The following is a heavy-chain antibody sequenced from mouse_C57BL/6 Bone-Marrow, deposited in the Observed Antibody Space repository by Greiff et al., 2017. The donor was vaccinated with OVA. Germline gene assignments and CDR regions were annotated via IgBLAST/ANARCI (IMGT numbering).Heavy chain of an antibody. J-gene: IGHJ3*01. D-gene: IGHD2-4*01. CDR2: IDPSDSET. V-gene: IGHV1-52*01. Sequence: VQLQQSGAELVRPGSSVKLSCTASGYTFTSYWMHWVKQRPIQGLEWIGNIDPSDSETHYNQKFKDKATLTVDKSSSTAYMQLSSLTSEDSAVYYCARGDDYEDPWFAYWGQGTLVTVAA. CDR3: ARGDDYEDPWFAY. CDR1: GYTFTSYW.